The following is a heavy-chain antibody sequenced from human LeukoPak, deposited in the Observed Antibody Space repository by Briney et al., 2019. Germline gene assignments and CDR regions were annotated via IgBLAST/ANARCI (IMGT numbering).Heavy chain of an antibody. J-gene: IGHJ4*02. V-gene: IGHV3-33*08. CDR2: IWYDGSNK. Sequence: PGRSLRLSCAASGFTFSSYGMHWVRQAPGKGLEWVAVIWYDGSNKYYADSVKGRFTISRDNSKNTLYLQMNSLRAEDTAVYYCARGSCSGTSCYTVLPLDYWGQGTLVTVSS. D-gene: IGHD2-2*02. CDR3: ARGSCSGTSCYTVLPLDY. CDR1: GFTFSSYG.